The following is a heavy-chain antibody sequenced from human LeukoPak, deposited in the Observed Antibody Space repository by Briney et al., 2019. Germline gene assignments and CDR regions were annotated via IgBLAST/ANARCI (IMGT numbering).Heavy chain of an antibody. Sequence: SETLSLTCAVYGGSFSGYYWSWIRQPPGKGLEWIGEINHSGSTNYNPSLKSRVTISVDTSKIQFSLKLSSVTAADTAVYYCARLHYDSSGKETNYYGMDVWGQGTTVTVSS. CDR2: INHSGST. CDR1: GGSFSGYY. CDR3: ARLHYDSSGKETNYYGMDV. V-gene: IGHV4-34*01. D-gene: IGHD3-22*01. J-gene: IGHJ6*02.